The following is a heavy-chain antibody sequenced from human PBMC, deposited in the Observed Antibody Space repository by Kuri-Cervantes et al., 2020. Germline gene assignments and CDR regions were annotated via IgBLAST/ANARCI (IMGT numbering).Heavy chain of an antibody. Sequence: GGSLRLSCAASGFTFSSYGMHWVRQAQGKGLEWVAVISYDGTNKYYADSVKGRFTISRDNSKNTLYLQMNSLRAEATAVYYCAKDGSGAGLDYWGQGTLVTVSS. CDR2: ISYDGTNK. V-gene: IGHV3-30*18. CDR1: GFTFSSYG. CDR3: AKDGSGAGLDY. J-gene: IGHJ4*02. D-gene: IGHD3-10*01.